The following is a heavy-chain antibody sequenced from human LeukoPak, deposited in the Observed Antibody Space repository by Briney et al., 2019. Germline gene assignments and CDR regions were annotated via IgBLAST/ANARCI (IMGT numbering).Heavy chain of an antibody. CDR1: GGSISRYY. D-gene: IGHD3-10*01. J-gene: IGHJ4*02. V-gene: IGHV4-59*08. Sequence: SETLSLTCTVSGGSISRYYWSWIRQPPGKGLEWIGYIYYSGSTNYNPSLESRVTMSVDTSKNQFSLKLRSVTAADTAVYYCVTCRAYIRGGFDFWGQGALVTVSS. CDR3: VTCRAYIRGGFDF. CDR2: IYYSGST.